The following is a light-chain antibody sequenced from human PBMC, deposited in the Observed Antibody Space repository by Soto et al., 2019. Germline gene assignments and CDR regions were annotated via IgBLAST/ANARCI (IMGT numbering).Light chain of an antibody. CDR2: SNN. CDR1: STNIGSNA. J-gene: IGLJ3*02. Sequence: QSVLTQPPSASGTPGQRVTISCSGSSTNIGSNAVSWYQQLPATAPKVLIYSNNQRRSGVPDRFSGSKSGTTASLAISGLQSEDDADYYCATWDDSLNGCVFGGGTKLTVL. CDR3: ATWDDSLNGCV. V-gene: IGLV1-44*01.